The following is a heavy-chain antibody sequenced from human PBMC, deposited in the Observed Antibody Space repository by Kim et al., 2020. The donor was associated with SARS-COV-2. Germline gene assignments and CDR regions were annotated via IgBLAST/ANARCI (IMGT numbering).Heavy chain of an antibody. CDR3: ARDFPLLLEPNNYGGGWFDP. CDR2: ISYDGSNK. Sequence: GGSLRLSCAASGFTFSSYAMHWVRQAPGKGLEWVAVISYDGSNKYYADSVKGRFTISRDNSKNTLYLQMNSLRAEDTAVYYCARDFPLLLEPNNYGGGWFDPWGQGTLVTVSS. CDR1: GFTFSSYA. J-gene: IGHJ5*02. D-gene: IGHD1-1*01. V-gene: IGHV3-30-3*01.